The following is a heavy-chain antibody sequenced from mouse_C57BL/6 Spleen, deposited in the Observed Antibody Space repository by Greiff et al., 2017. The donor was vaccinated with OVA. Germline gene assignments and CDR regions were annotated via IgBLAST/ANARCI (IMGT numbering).Heavy chain of an antibody. Sequence: EVQLQQSGPELVKPGASVKIPCKASGYTFTDYNMDWVKQSHGKSLEWIGDINPNNGGTIYNQKFKGKATLTVDKSSSTAYMELRSLTSEDTAVYYCARSPITTVVALYYYAMDYWGQGTSVTVSS. V-gene: IGHV1-18*01. J-gene: IGHJ4*01. CDR3: ARSPITTVVALYYYAMDY. CDR2: INPNNGGT. D-gene: IGHD1-1*01. CDR1: GYTFTDYN.